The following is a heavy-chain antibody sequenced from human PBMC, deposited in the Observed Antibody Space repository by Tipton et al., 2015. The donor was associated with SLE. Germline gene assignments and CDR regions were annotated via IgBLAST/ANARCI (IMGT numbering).Heavy chain of an antibody. J-gene: IGHJ4*02. CDR2: INHSGST. Sequence: TLSLTCAVYGGSFSGYYWSWIRQPPGKGLEWIGEINHSGSTNYNPSLKSRVTISVDMSKNQFSLKLSSVTAADTAVYYCASSPGVTLFRVVTYFDLWGQGILVTVSS. CDR3: ASSPGVTLFRVVTYFDL. CDR1: GGSFSGYY. V-gene: IGHV4-34*01. D-gene: IGHD3-3*01.